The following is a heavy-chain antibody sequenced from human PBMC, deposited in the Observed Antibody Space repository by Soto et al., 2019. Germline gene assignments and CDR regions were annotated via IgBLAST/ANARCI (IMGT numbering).Heavy chain of an antibody. V-gene: IGHV4-59*01. CDR1: GGSISSYY. J-gene: IGHJ5*02. CDR2: IYYSGST. Sequence: SETLSLTCTVSGGSISSYYWSWIRQPPGKGLEWIGYIYYSGSTNYNPSLKSRVTISVDTSKNQFSLKLSSVTAADTAVYYCARGRAEYPGYRGYEEYWLDPCGQGPLVTVSS. D-gene: IGHD5-12*01. CDR3: ARGRAEYPGYRGYEEYWLDP.